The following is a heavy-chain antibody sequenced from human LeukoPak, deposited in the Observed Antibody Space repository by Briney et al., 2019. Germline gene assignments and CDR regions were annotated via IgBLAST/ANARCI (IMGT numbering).Heavy chain of an antibody. CDR1: GFTFSSYW. CDR2: IKQDGSEK. J-gene: IGHJ4*02. V-gene: IGHV3-7*05. CDR3: ARRGTSSSWAHFDY. D-gene: IGHD6-13*01. Sequence: GGSLRLSCAASGFTFSSYWMTWVRQAPGKGVEWVAKIKQDGSEKYYVDSVKGRFTISRDNAKNSLYLQMNSLGAEDTAVYYCARRGTSSSWAHFDYWGQGTLVTVSS.